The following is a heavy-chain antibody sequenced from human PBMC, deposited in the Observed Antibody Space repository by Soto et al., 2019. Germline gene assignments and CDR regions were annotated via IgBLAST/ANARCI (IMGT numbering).Heavy chain of an antibody. CDR1: GYTFTGYY. V-gene: IGHV1-2*04. Sequence: EASVKVSCKASGYTFTGYYMHWVRQAPGQGLEWMGWINPNSGGTNYAQKFQGWVTMTRDTSISTAYMELSRLRSDDTAVYYCAREGSVTDYDILTGYYMPGNWFDPWGQGTLVTVSS. J-gene: IGHJ5*02. CDR3: AREGSVTDYDILTGYYMPGNWFDP. D-gene: IGHD3-9*01. CDR2: INPNSGGT.